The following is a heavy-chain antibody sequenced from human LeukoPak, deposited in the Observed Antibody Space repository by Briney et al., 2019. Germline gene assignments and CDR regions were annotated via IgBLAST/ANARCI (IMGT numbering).Heavy chain of an antibody. D-gene: IGHD3-3*01. J-gene: IGHJ6*02. CDR2: IKSKTDGGTT. CDR1: GFTFSSAW. CDR3: TIAIGAPYYDFWSGYYDYYYGMDV. Sequence: RPGGSLRLSCAASGFTFSSAWMSWVRQAPGKGLEWVGRIKSKTDGGTTDYAAPVKGRFTISRDDSKNTLYLQMNSLKTEDTAVYYCTIAIGAPYYDFWSGYYDYYYGMDVWGQGATVTVSS. V-gene: IGHV3-15*01.